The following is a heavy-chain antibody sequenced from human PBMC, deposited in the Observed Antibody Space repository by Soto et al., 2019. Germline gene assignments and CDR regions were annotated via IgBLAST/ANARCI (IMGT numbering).Heavy chain of an antibody. D-gene: IGHD3-22*01. CDR2: IWYDGSNK. Sequence: GGSLRLSCAASGFTFSSYGMHWVRQAPGKGLEWVAVIWYDGSNKYYADSVKGRFTISRDNSKNTLYLQMNSLRAEDTAVYYCARDPLGYYDSGGSPRSDAFDIWGQGTMVTVSS. J-gene: IGHJ3*02. V-gene: IGHV3-33*01. CDR3: ARDPLGYYDSGGSPRSDAFDI. CDR1: GFTFSSYG.